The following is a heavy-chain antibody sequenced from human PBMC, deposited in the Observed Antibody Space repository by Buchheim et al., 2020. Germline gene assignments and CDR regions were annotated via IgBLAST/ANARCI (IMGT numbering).Heavy chain of an antibody. CDR1: GFTFSSYA. CDR2: ISGSGGST. J-gene: IGHJ6*02. D-gene: IGHD3-3*01. Sequence: EVQLLESGGGLVQPGGSLRLSCAASGFTFSSYAMSWVRQAPGKGLEWVSAISGSGGSTYYADSVKGRFTISRDNTKNTLYIQMNSLRAEDTAVYYCAKWGGYQALRHYYGMDVWGQGTT. V-gene: IGHV3-23*01. CDR3: AKWGGYQALRHYYGMDV.